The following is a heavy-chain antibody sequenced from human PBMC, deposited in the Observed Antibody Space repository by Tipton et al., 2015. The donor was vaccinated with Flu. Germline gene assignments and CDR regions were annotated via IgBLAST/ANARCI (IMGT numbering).Heavy chain of an antibody. V-gene: IGHV4-38-2*02. CDR2: IYHSGSN. J-gene: IGHJ2*01. D-gene: IGHD3/OR15-3a*01. CDR3: ARAWGLVRGLPSVAMNWYFDL. CDR1: GYSISSGYY. Sequence: TLSLTCTVSGYSISSGYYWGWIRQPPGNGLEWIGSIYHSGSNYYNPSLKSRVTLSVDTSKTQFSLRLSSVTAADTAVYYCARAWGLVRGLPSVAMNWYFDLSGRGTLVTVS.